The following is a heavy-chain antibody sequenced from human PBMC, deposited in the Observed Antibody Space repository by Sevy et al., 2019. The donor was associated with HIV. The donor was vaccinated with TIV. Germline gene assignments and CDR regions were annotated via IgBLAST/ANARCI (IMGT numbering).Heavy chain of an antibody. CDR2: IYYSGST. V-gene: IGHV4-61*01. CDR3: ARDRYSYGMNYYYGMDV. Sequence: SETLSLTCTVSGGSVSSGSYYWSWIRQPPGKGLEWIGYIYYSGSTNYNPSLKSRVTISVDTSKNQFSLKLSSVTAADTAVYYCARDRYSYGMNYYYGMDVWVQGTTVTVSS. J-gene: IGHJ6*02. CDR1: GGSVSSGSYY. D-gene: IGHD5-18*01.